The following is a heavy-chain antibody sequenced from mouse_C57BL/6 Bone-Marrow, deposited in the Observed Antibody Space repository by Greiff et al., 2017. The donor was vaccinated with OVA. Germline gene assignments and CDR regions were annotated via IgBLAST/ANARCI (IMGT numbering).Heavy chain of an antibody. CDR2: IYPGSGNT. Sequence: QVQLQQSGAELVRPGASVKLSCKASGYTFTDYYINWVKQRPGQGLEWIARIYPGSGNTYYNEKFKGKATLTAEKSSSTAYMQLSSLTSEDSAVYFCARGRDWDRTWFAYWGQGTLVTVSA. V-gene: IGHV1-76*01. J-gene: IGHJ3*01. CDR3: ARGRDWDRTWFAY. D-gene: IGHD4-1*01. CDR1: GYTFTDYY.